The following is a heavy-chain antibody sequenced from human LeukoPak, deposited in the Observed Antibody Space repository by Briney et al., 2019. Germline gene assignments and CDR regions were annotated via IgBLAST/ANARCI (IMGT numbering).Heavy chain of an antibody. CDR1: GGTFSSYV. D-gene: IGHD5-12*01. J-gene: IGHJ4*02. Sequence: SVKVSCKASGGTFSSYVISWVRQAPGQGLEWMGGIIPIFGRVNYAQKFQGRVTITADESTSTAYMELSSLRSEDTAVYYCASGKGPGEWLRLRSFDYWGQGTLVTVSS. CDR2: IIPIFGRV. CDR3: ASGKGPGEWLRLRSFDY. V-gene: IGHV1-69*13.